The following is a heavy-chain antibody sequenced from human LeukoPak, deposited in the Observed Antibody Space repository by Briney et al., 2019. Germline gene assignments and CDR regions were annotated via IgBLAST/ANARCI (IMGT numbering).Heavy chain of an antibody. CDR3: ARVPPYYESSGYCRRYYYYGMEA. D-gene: IGHD3-22*01. Sequence: GASVKVSCKASGYTYTSYDINWVRQATGQGLEWMGWMNPNSGNTVFAQKFQGRVTMTRNTSISTAYMELSSLTSADTALYYCARVPPYYESSGYCRRYYYYGMEAWGQGDTVSVSS. CDR2: MNPNSGNT. V-gene: IGHV1-8*01. CDR1: GYTYTSYD. J-gene: IGHJ6*02.